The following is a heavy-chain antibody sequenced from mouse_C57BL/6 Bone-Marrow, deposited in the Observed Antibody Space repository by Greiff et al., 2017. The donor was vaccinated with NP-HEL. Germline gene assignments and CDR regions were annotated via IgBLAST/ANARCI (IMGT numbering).Heavy chain of an antibody. V-gene: IGHV1-39*01. Sequence: VHVKQSGPELVKPGASVKISCKASGYSFTDYNMNWVKQSNGKSLEWIGVINPNYGTTSYNQKFKGKATLTVDQSSSTVYMQLNSLTSEDSAVYYCARERDYGSPYYFDYWGQGTTLTVSS. CDR3: ARERDYGSPYYFDY. CDR1: GYSFTDYN. J-gene: IGHJ2*01. CDR2: INPNYGTT. D-gene: IGHD1-1*01.